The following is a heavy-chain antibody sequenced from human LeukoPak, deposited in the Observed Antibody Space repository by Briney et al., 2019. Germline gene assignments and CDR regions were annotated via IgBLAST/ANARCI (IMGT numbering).Heavy chain of an antibody. D-gene: IGHD1-26*01. V-gene: IGHV4-31*03. Sequence: SETLSLTCTVSGASINSGAYYWNWIRQHPGKGLDWIGYISYRGTTFYNTSLESRISISADTSKNQFSLKLGSMTAADTAVYYCARSFTENQLLRLGYFDFWGQGALVTVSS. CDR1: GASINSGAYY. CDR2: ISYRGTT. CDR3: ARSFTENQLLRLGYFDF. J-gene: IGHJ4*02.